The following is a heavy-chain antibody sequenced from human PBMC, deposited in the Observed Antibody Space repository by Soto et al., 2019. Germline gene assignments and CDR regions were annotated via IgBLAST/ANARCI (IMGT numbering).Heavy chain of an antibody. CDR3: ARDRVMLTFGGASEE. D-gene: IGHD3-16*01. V-gene: IGHV4-31*03. CDR2: IFYSGPT. Sequence: SETLSLTCTVSGDSITSGVHYWSWIRQLPGKGLEWIGYIFYSGPTYYNPSLKSRVAISVDTSKNQFSLRLNSVTAADTAVYYCARDRVMLTFGGASEEWG. CDR1: GDSITSGVHY. J-gene: IGHJ6*03.